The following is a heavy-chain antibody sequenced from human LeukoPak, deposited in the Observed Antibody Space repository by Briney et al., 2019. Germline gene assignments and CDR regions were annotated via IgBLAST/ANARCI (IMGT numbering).Heavy chain of an antibody. V-gene: IGHV3-23*01. D-gene: IGHD5-18*01. CDR3: AKCEGYSYGPWYYYMDV. CDR2: ISGSGGSI. Sequence: GGSLRLSCAASGFTFSSYAMSWVRQAPGKGLEWVSLISGSGGSIKYADSVKGRFTISRDKSKNTLYLQMNSLRAEDTAVYYCAKCEGYSYGPWYYYMDVWGKGTTVTVSS. J-gene: IGHJ6*03. CDR1: GFTFSSYA.